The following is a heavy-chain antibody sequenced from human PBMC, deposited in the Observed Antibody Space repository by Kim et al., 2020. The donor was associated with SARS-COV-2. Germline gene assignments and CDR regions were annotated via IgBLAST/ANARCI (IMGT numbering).Heavy chain of an antibody. Sequence: SVKVSCKASGGTFSSYAISGVRQAPGQGLEWMGGIIPIFGTANYAQKFQGRGTITADESTSTAYMELSSLRSEDTAVYYCARGRNWNDVWYCDLWGRGTLVTVSS. CDR1: GGTFSSYA. J-gene: IGHJ2*01. CDR3: ARGRNWNDVWYCDL. CDR2: IIPIFGTA. V-gene: IGHV1-69*13. D-gene: IGHD1-1*01.